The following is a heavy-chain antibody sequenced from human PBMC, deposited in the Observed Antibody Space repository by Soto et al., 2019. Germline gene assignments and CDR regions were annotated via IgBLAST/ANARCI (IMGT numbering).Heavy chain of an antibody. CDR1: GYSFTSYW. CDR2: IYPGDSDT. Sequence: GESLKISCKGSGYSFTSYWIGWVRQMPGKGLESMGIIYPGDSDTRYSPSFQGQVTISADKSISTAYLQWSSLKASDTAMYYCAGGGVRGVITRTRDYYGMDVWGQGTTVTSP. D-gene: IGHD3-10*01. CDR3: AGGGVRGVITRTRDYYGMDV. V-gene: IGHV5-51*01. J-gene: IGHJ6*02.